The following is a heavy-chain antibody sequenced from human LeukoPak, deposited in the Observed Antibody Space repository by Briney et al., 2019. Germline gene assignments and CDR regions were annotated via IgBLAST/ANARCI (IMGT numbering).Heavy chain of an antibody. D-gene: IGHD3-22*01. Sequence: SETLSLTCAVYSGSFSGYYWSWIRQPPGKGLEWIGEINHSGSTNYNPSLKSRVTISVDTSKNQFSLKLSSVTAADTAVYYCASLTYYYDSSGYYPVWLQGFPPGYEFDYWGQGTLVTVSS. CDR1: SGSFSGYY. V-gene: IGHV4-34*01. J-gene: IGHJ4*02. CDR2: INHSGST. CDR3: ASLTYYYDSSGYYPVWLQGFPPGYEFDY.